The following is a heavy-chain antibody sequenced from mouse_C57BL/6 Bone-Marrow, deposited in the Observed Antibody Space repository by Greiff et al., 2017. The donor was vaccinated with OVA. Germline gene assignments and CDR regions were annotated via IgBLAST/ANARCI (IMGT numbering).Heavy chain of an antibody. J-gene: IGHJ3*01. CDR2: ISYDGSN. CDR3: ARGSWFAY. Sequence: EVKLQESGPGLVKPSQSLSLTCSVTGYSITSGYYWNWIRQFPGNKLEWMGYISYDGSNNYNPSLKNRISITRDTSKNQFFLTLNSVTTEDTATYYCARGSWFAYWGQGTLVTVSA. CDR1: GYSITSGYY. V-gene: IGHV3-6*01.